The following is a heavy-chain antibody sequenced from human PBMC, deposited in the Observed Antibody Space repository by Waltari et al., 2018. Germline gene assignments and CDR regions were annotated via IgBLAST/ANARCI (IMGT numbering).Heavy chain of an antibody. CDR1: GGSFSGYY. CDR2: INHSGSN. CDR3: ARLSSRYYDVWSGYQPRFFDY. V-gene: IGHV4-34*01. D-gene: IGHD3-3*01. J-gene: IGHJ4*02. Sequence: QVQLQQWGAGLLKPSETLSLTCAVYGGSFSGYYWSWIRQPPGKGLEWIGEINHSGSNNYDPPLKSLVTIAVATSKNQFSLKLCVVTAADAAVYYCARLSSRYYDVWSGYQPRFFDYWGQGTLVTVSS.